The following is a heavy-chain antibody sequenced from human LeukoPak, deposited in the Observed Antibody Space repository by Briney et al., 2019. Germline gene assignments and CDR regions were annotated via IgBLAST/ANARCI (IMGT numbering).Heavy chain of an antibody. CDR2: ISSSGSTI. Sequence: PGGSLRLSCTASGLTFSSYWMNWVRQAPGKGLEWVSYISSSGSTIYYADSVKGRFTISRDNAKNSLSLQMNSLRAEDTAVYYCARERSGSENFDYWGQGTLVTVSS. J-gene: IGHJ4*02. D-gene: IGHD3-22*01. CDR3: ARERSGSENFDY. V-gene: IGHV3-48*04. CDR1: GLTFSSYW.